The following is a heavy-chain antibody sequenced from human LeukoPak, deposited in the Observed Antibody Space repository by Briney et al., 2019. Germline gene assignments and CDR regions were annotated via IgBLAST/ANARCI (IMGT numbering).Heavy chain of an antibody. J-gene: IGHJ4*02. CDR1: GYTFTSYG. CDR3: ARDDLTMVTTGFDY. V-gene: IGHV1-18*01. CDR2: ISAYNGNT. D-gene: IGHD4-17*01. Sequence: ASVKVSCKASGYTFTSYGISWVRQAPGQGLEWMGWISAYNGNTNYAQKLQGRVTMTTDTSTSTAYMELRSLRSDDTAVYYCARDDLTMVTTGFDYWGQGTLVAVSS.